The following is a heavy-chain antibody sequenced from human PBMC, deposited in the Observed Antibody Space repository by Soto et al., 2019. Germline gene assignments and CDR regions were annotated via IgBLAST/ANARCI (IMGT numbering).Heavy chain of an antibody. CDR2: IYYSGST. V-gene: IGHV4-31*03. D-gene: IGHD1-26*01. Sequence: QVQLQESGPGLVKPSQTLSLTCTVSGGSISSGGYYWSWIRQHPGKGLEWIGYIYYSGSTYYNPSLTSRVXXSXDXXKNQFSLKLSSVTAADTAVYYCARGWEGEVVTIGYWGQGTLVTVSS. J-gene: IGHJ4*02. CDR1: GGSISSGGYY. CDR3: ARGWEGEVVTIGY.